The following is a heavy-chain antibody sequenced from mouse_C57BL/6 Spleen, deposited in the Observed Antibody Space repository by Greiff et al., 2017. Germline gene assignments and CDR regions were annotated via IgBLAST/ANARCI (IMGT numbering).Heavy chain of an antibody. J-gene: IGHJ2*01. CDR1: GFTFSSYA. CDR3: TRDQKKSFDY. V-gene: IGHV5-9-1*02. CDR2: ISSGGDYI. Sequence: EVKLMESGEGLVKPGGSLKLSCAASGFTFSSYAMSWVRQTPEKRLEWVAYISSGGDYIYYAETVKGRFTISRDNARNTLYLQMSSLKSEDTAMYYCTRDQKKSFDYWGQGTTLTVSS.